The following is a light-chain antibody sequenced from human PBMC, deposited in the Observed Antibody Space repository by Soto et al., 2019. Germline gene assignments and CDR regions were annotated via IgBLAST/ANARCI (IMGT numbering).Light chain of an antibody. Sequence: QSALTQPPSASGSPGQSVIISCTGTSNDVGDYNYVSWYQQHPGKAPKLMIYEVSKRPSGVPGRFSGSKSGNPASLTVSGLQAEDEADYYCSSYAGSSTLYVFGTGTKVTVL. J-gene: IGLJ1*01. CDR1: SNDVGDYNY. CDR3: SSYAGSSTLYV. V-gene: IGLV2-8*01. CDR2: EVS.